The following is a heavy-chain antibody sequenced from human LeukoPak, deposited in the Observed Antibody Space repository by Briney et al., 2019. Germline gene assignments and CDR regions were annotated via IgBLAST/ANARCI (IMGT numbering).Heavy chain of an antibody. D-gene: IGHD6-13*01. J-gene: IGHJ4*02. V-gene: IGHV3-30*02. CDR2: IRYDGSNK. CDR3: ARVSIVIAAAGVDY. CDR1: GFTFSSYG. Sequence: GGSLRLSCAASGFTFSSYGMHWVRQAPGKGLEWVAFIRYDGSNKYYAGSVKGRFTISRDNAKNSLYLQMNSLRAEDTALYYCARVSIVIAAAGVDYWGQGTLVTVSS.